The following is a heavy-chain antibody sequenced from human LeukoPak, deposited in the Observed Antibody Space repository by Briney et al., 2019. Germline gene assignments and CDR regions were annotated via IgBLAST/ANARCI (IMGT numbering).Heavy chain of an antibody. CDR1: GGSFSGYY. V-gene: IGHV4-34*01. D-gene: IGHD5-18*01. CDR3: ARSSTRGYSYGYEGGY. Sequence: PSETLSLTCAVYGGSFSGYYWSWIRQPPGKGLEWIGEINHSGSTNYNPSLKSRVTISVDTSKNQFSLKLSSVTAADTAVYYCARSSTRGYSYGYEGGYWGQGTLVTVSS. J-gene: IGHJ4*02. CDR2: INHSGST.